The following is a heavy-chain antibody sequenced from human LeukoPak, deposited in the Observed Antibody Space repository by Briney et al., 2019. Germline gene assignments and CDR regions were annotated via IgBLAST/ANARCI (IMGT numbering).Heavy chain of an antibody. CDR3: AKQAVTTSEVWFDP. CDR1: GYTFTSYG. V-gene: IGHV1-18*01. Sequence: VSVKVSCKASGYTFTSYGISWVRQAPGQGLEWMGWISAYNGDTNYAQKLQGRVTMTTDTSTSTAYMELRSLRSDDTAVYYCAKQAVTTSEVWFDPWGRGTLVTVSS. D-gene: IGHD4-11*01. CDR2: ISAYNGDT. J-gene: IGHJ5*02.